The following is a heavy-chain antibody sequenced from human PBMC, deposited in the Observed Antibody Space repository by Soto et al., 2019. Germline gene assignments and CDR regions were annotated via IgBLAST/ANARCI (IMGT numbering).Heavy chain of an antibody. V-gene: IGHV3-23*01. Sequence: GGSLRLSCAASGFTFSNYGMHWVRQAPGKGLEWVSAISGSGGSTYYADSVKGRFTISRDNSKNTLYLQMNSLRAEDTAVYYCAGVVAAAAADYWGQGTLVTVSS. J-gene: IGHJ4*02. CDR2: ISGSGGST. CDR3: AGVVAAAAADY. CDR1: GFTFSNYG. D-gene: IGHD6-13*01.